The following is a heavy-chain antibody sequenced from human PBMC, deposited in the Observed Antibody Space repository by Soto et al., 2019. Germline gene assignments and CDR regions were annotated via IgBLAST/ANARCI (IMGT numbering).Heavy chain of an antibody. Sequence: ASVKVSCKASGYTFTGYYMYWVRQAPGQGLEWVGWINPNTSATNYAQKFQGRVTMTRDTSISTAYMELSRLRSDDTAVYYCCRDSSGYYSARAFDIWGQGTMVTVSS. V-gene: IGHV1-2*02. CDR3: CRDSSGYYSARAFDI. D-gene: IGHD3-22*01. CDR2: INPNTSAT. CDR1: GYTFTGYY. J-gene: IGHJ3*02.